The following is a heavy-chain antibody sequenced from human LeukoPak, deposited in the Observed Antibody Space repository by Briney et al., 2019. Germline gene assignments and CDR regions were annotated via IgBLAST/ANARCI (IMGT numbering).Heavy chain of an antibody. J-gene: IGHJ4*02. CDR1: GYTFTDYF. D-gene: IGHD3-3*01. CDR3: ARDIRPRVESFDY. CDR2: IGPNNGVT. V-gene: IGHV1-2*02. Sequence: GASVKVSCKASGYTFTDYFLHWVRQAPGQGLEWMGWIGPNNGVTNYAQKFQGKVTMTRDTSINKAYMELSSLRSDDTAVYYCARDIRPRVESFDYWGQGTLVTVSS.